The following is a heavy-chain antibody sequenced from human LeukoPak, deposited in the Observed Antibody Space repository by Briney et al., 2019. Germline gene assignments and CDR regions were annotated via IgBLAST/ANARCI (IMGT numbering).Heavy chain of an antibody. J-gene: IGHJ4*02. CDR3: ARGGRGSSWFDN. CDR1: GFTFKSYD. Sequence: GGSLRLSCAASGFTFKSYDMHWVRQAAGEGLELVSAIGTAGDTYYPGSVKGRFTISRENAKNSLYLQMNSLRAGDTAVYYCARGGRGSSWFDNWGQGTLVTVSS. CDR2: IGTAGDT. V-gene: IGHV3-13*01. D-gene: IGHD6-13*01.